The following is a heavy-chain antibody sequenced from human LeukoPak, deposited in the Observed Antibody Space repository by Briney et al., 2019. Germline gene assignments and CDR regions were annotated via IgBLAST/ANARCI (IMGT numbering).Heavy chain of an antibody. J-gene: IGHJ3*02. CDR1: GFTFDDYA. D-gene: IGHD1-26*01. V-gene: IGHV3-9*01. CDR2: ISWYSGSI. CDR3: AKDRYSGSPSSFDAIDI. Sequence: GRSLRLSCAASGFTFDDYAMHWVRQAPGNGLEWVSGISWYSGSIGYADSLKGRFTISRDNAKNSLYLQMNSLRAEDTALYYCAKDRYSGSPSSFDAIDIRGQGTMVTVSS.